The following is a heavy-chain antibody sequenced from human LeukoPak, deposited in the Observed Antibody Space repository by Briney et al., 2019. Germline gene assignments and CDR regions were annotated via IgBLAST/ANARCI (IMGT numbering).Heavy chain of an antibody. CDR1: GGSISSSSYY. CDR2: IYYSGST. Sequence: SETLSLTCTVSGGSISSSSYYWGWIRQPPGKGLEWIGSIYYSGSTYYNPSLKSRVTITVDTSKNQFSLKLSSVTAADTAVYYCAGAQRPLKIDYWGQGTLVTVSS. V-gene: IGHV4-39*01. CDR3: AGAQRPLKIDY. J-gene: IGHJ4*02. D-gene: IGHD5-18*01.